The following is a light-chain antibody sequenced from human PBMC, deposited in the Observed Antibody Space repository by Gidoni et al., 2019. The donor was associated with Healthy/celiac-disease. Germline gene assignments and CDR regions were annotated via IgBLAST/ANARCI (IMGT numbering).Light chain of an antibody. CDR3: QQYNSYPWT. V-gene: IGKV1-5*03. CDR2: KAS. CDR1: QSISSW. J-gene: IGKJ1*01. Sequence: DIQMTQSPSTLSASVGDRVTITCRASQSISSWLAWYQQKPGKAPKLLIYKASSLESGVPSRFSGSGSGTEFTLTISSLQPDDFATYYCQQYNSYPWTVXQGTKVEI.